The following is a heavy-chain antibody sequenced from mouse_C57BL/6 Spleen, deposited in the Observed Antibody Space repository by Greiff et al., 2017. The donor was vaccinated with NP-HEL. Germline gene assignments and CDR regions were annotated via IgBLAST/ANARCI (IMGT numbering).Heavy chain of an antibody. J-gene: IGHJ1*03. CDR2: ISSGSSTI. D-gene: IGHD1-1*01. V-gene: IGHV5-17*01. Sequence: EVQLVESGGGLVKPGGSLKLSCAASGFTFSDYGMHWVRQAPEKGLEWVAYISSGSSTIYYADTVKGRFTISRDNAKNTLFLQMTSLRSEDTAMYYCARRDYYGSSYWYFDVWGTGTTVTGSS. CDR1: GFTFSDYG. CDR3: ARRDYYGSSYWYFDV.